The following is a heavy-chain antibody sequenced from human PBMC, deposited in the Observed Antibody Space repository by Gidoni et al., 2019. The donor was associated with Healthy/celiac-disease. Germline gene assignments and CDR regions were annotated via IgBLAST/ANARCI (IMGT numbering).Heavy chain of an antibody. CDR3: AREDCSGGSCYSGLFDY. J-gene: IGHJ4*02. CDR2: IYYSGST. D-gene: IGHD2-15*01. Sequence: QVQLQESGPGLVKPSETLALHCTVSGGSVSSGSYYWSWIRQPPGKGLEWIGYIYYSGSTNYNPSLKSRVTISVDTSKNQFSLKLSSVTAADTAVYYCAREDCSGGSCYSGLFDYWGQGTLVTVSS. V-gene: IGHV4-61*01. CDR1: GGSVSSGSYY.